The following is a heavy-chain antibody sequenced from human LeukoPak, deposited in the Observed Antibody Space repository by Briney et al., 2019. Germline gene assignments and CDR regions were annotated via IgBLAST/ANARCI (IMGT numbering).Heavy chain of an antibody. CDR3: ARYDFWSDYYMDV. V-gene: IGHV4-61*02. D-gene: IGHD3-3*01. CDR2: IYTSGST. Sequence: SETLSLTCTVSGGSISSGSYYWSWIRRPAGKGLEWIGRIYTSGSTNYNPSLKSRVTISVDTSKNQFSLKLSSVTAADTAVYYCARYDFWSDYYMDVWGKGTTVTVSS. J-gene: IGHJ6*03. CDR1: GGSISSGSYY.